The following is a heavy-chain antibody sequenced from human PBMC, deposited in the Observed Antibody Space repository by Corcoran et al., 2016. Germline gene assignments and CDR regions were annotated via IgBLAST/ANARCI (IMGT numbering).Heavy chain of an antibody. D-gene: IGHD1-26*01. CDR2: INPNSGGT. J-gene: IGHJ3*02. Sequence: QVQLVQSGAEVKKPGASVKVSCKASGYTFTGYYMHWVRQAPGQGLEWMGWINPNSGGTNYAQKFQGWVTMTRDTSISTAYMELSRLRSDDTAVYYCARSRIVGPLSDAFDIWGQGTMVTVSS. CDR3: ARSRIVGPLSDAFDI. V-gene: IGHV1-2*04. CDR1: GYTFTGYY.